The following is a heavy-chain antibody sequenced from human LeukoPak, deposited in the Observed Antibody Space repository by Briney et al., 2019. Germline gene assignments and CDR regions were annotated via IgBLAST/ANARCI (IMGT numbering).Heavy chain of an antibody. V-gene: IGHV3-74*01. J-gene: IGHJ4*02. Sequence: GGSLRLSCAASGFTFSSYAMSWVRQAPGKGLVWVSRINSDGSSTSYADSVKGRFTISRDNAKNTLYLQMNSLRAEDTAVYYCARGPNYGAFDYWGQGTLVTVSS. CDR2: INSDGSST. CDR3: ARGPNYGAFDY. CDR1: GFTFSSYA. D-gene: IGHD4-17*01.